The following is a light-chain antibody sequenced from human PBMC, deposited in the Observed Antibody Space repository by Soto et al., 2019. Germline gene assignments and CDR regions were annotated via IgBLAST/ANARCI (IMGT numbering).Light chain of an antibody. V-gene: IGKV1-33*01. CDR3: QQYDNLPTIT. CDR1: QNVAHF. J-gene: IGKJ5*01. CDR2: DAS. Sequence: DIHMTNSPSSLSASVGDRFTITCRASQNVAHFLNWYQQNPGKAPKLVIYDASNLETGVPSRFSGSGSATDFTFTISSLKPEDIAKYYCQQYDNLPTITFGHGTRLEIK.